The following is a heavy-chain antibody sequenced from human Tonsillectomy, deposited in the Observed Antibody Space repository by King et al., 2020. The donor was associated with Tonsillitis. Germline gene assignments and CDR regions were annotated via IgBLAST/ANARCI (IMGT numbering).Heavy chain of an antibody. V-gene: IGHV3-9*01. Sequence: VQLVESGGGLVQPGRSLRLTCAASGFTFDNYAMHWVRQAPGKGLEWVSGISWNSGSIGYADSVKGRFTISKDNAKNYLSLQMSSLRAEDTALYYCAKDSGISPVDGIDDWGQGTEVTVSS. CDR1: GFTFDNYA. CDR2: ISWNSGSI. D-gene: IGHD2/OR15-2a*01. CDR3: AKDSGISPVDGIDD. J-gene: IGHJ6*02.